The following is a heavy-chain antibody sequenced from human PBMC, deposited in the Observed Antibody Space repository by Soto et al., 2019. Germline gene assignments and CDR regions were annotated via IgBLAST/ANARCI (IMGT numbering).Heavy chain of an antibody. Sequence: QVQLQQWGAGLLKPSETLSLTCAVYGGSFSGYYWSWIRQPPGKGLEWIGEINHSGSTNYNPSLKSRATISVYTSKNQFDLKLSSVTAADTAVYYCARGRELRYFDWLPRSSYYGMDVWGQGTTVTVSS. CDR1: GGSFSGYY. V-gene: IGHV4-34*01. J-gene: IGHJ6*02. D-gene: IGHD3-9*01. CDR2: INHSGST. CDR3: ARGRELRYFDWLPRSSYYGMDV.